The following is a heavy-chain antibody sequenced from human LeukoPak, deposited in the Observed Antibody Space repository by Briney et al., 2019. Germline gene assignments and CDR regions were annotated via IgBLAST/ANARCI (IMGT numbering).Heavy chain of an antibody. Sequence: SETLSLTYTVSGGSISSSSYYWGWIRQPPGKGLEWIGSIYYSGSTYYNPSLKSRVTISVDTSKNQFSLKLSSVTAADTAVYYCARVGCSSTSCRFDYWGQGTLVTVSS. J-gene: IGHJ4*02. CDR3: ARVGCSSTSCRFDY. D-gene: IGHD2-2*01. V-gene: IGHV4-39*01. CDR2: IYYSGST. CDR1: GGSISSSSYY.